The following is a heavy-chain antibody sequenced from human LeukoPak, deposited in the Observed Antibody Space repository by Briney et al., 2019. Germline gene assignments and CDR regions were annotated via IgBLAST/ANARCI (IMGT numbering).Heavy chain of an antibody. CDR1: GFTFSSYG. D-gene: IGHD3-10*01. V-gene: IGHV3-33*01. CDR3: AREYLTMVPRYGMDV. CDR2: IWYDGSNK. Sequence: GGSLRLSCAAPGFTFSSYGMHWVRQAPGKGLEWVAVIWYDGSNKYYADSVKGRFTISRDNSKNTLYLQMNSLRAEDTAVYYCAREYLTMVPRYGMDVWGQGTTVTVSS. J-gene: IGHJ6*02.